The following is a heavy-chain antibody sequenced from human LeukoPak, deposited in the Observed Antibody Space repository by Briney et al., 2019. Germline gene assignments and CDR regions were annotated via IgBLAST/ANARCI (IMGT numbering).Heavy chain of an antibody. V-gene: IGHV3-23*01. CDR1: GFTFSSYA. Sequence: PGGSLRLSCAASGFTFSSYAMSWVRQAPGKGLEWVSAISESGVSTYYADSVKGRFTISRDNAKNSLYLQMNSLRAEDTAVYYCARDSPMVRGVIITFYYYYYMDVWGKGTTVTVSS. J-gene: IGHJ6*03. CDR3: ARDSPMVRGVIITFYYYYYMDV. CDR2: ISESGVST. D-gene: IGHD3-10*01.